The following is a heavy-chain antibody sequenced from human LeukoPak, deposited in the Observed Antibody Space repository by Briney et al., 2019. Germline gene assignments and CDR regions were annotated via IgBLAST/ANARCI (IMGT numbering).Heavy chain of an antibody. V-gene: IGHV3-7*03. CDR1: GFTFSSYW. CDR2: INQDGSEN. D-gene: IGHD3-3*01. J-gene: IGHJ6*03. Sequence: GGSLRLSCTASGFTFSSYWMSWVRQAPGKGLEWVANINQDGSENYYVDSVKGRFSISRDNAKSSLYLQMNSLRAEDTAVYYCVKDSPRFLEWLSGRYYYMDVWGKGTTVTVSS. CDR3: VKDSPRFLEWLSGRYYYMDV.